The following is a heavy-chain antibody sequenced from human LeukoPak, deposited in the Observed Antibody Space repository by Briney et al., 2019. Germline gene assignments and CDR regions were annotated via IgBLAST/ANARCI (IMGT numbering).Heavy chain of an antibody. CDR2: ISSSSSYI. CDR3: ARVRIVGSTYDAFDI. Sequence: GRCLRLSCAASGFTFSSYSMNWVRPAPGKGLEWVSSISSSSSYIYYADSVKGRFTISRDNAKNSLYRQTNSLRAEDTAVYYCARVRIVGSTYDAFDIWGQGTMVTVSS. J-gene: IGHJ3*02. CDR1: GFTFSSYS. V-gene: IGHV3-21*01. D-gene: IGHD1-26*01.